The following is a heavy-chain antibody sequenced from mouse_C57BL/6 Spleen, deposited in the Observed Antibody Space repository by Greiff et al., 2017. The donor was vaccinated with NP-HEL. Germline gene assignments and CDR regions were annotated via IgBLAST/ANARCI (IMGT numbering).Heavy chain of an antibody. D-gene: IGHD1-1*01. Sequence: VQLKESGGGLVQPGGSLSLSCAASGFTFTDYYMSWVRQPPGKALEWLGFIRNKANGYTTEYSASVKGRFTISRENSQSILYLQMNALRAEDSATYYCARYNYGSSYGYFDVWGTGTTVTVSS. V-gene: IGHV7-3*01. CDR3: ARYNYGSSYGYFDV. CDR2: IRNKANGYTT. CDR1: GFTFTDYY. J-gene: IGHJ1*03.